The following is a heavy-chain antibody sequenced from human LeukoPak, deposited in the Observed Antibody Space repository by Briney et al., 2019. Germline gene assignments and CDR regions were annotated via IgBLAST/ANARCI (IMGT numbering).Heavy chain of an antibody. Sequence: SVKVSCKASGGTFSSYAISWVRQAPGQGLEWMGGINPIFGTANYAQKFQGRVTITADESTSTAYMELSSLRSEDTAVYYCARDRRHIAAAEYNWFDPWGQGTLVTVSS. CDR1: GGTFSSYA. J-gene: IGHJ5*02. CDR2: INPIFGTA. V-gene: IGHV1-69*13. CDR3: ARDRRHIAAAEYNWFDP. D-gene: IGHD6-13*01.